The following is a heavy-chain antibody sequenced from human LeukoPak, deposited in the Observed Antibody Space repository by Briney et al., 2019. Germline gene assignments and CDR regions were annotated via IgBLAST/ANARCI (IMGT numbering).Heavy chain of an antibody. J-gene: IGHJ4*02. CDR1: GYTFTGYY. CDR3: ARGIYYGSGSYYNPNFDY. CDR2: INPNSGGT. V-gene: IGHV1-2*02. Sequence: GASVNVSCKAPGYTFTGYYMHWVRQAPGQGLEWMGWINPNSGGTNYAQKFQGRVTMTRDTSISTAYMELSRLRSEEPAVYYCARGIYYGSGSYYNPNFDYWGQGTLVTVSS. D-gene: IGHD3-10*01.